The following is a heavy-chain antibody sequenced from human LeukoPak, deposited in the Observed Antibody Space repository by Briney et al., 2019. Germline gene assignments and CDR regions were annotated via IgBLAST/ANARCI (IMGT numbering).Heavy chain of an antibody. J-gene: IGHJ4*02. CDR2: IWYDGSNK. V-gene: IGHV3-33*01. D-gene: IGHD2/OR15-2a*01. Sequence: PGGSLRLSCAASGFIFSSYGMHWVRRAPGKGLEWVALIWYDGSNKYYTDSVKGRLTISRDNSKNTLYLQMNNLRAEDTAVYYCAREGPRGNSQFDYWGQGTLVTVSS. CDR3: AREGPRGNSQFDY. CDR1: GFIFSSYG.